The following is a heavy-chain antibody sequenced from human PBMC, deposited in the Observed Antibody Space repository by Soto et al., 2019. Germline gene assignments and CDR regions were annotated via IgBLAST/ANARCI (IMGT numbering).Heavy chain of an antibody. CDR2: ISSSSSTT. Sequence: PGGSLRLSCAASGFTFSSYSMNWVRQAPGKGLEWVSYISSSSSTTYYADSVKGRFTISRDNAKNSLYLQMNSLRAEDTAVYYCARALGILEWLPNFDYWGQGTLVTVSS. D-gene: IGHD3-3*01. J-gene: IGHJ4*02. V-gene: IGHV3-48*01. CDR1: GFTFSSYS. CDR3: ARALGILEWLPNFDY.